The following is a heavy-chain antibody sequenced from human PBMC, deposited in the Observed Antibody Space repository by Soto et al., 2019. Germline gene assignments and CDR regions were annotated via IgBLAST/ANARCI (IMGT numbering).Heavy chain of an antibody. CDR3: ARNGTYSRSLRQYSGMDV. Sequence: QVQLVQSGAEVKEPGSSVKVSCKASGGTFDDFIMNWVRQTPGQGLEWMGGIVPMFGTATYAEKFKGRVTSSATGSTSTAYMELTSLRSEDTAVYYCARNGTYSRSLRQYSGMDVWGQGTMVTVS. J-gene: IGHJ6*02. CDR1: GGTFDDFI. CDR2: IVPMFGTA. V-gene: IGHV1-69*01. D-gene: IGHD6-13*01.